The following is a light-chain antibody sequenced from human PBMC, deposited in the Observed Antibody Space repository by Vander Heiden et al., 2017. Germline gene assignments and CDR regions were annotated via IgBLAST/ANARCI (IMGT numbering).Light chain of an antibody. CDR1: SSDVGGYNS. CDR2: DVT. CDR3: SSYTSSSTLV. V-gene: IGLV2-14*03. J-gene: IGLJ1*01. Sequence: ALTQPASVSGSPGQSIALSCTGTSSDVGGYNSVSWYQQHPGKAPKLVIYDVTYRPSGVSNRFSGSKSGNTASLTISGLQNEDEADYYCSSYTSSSTLVFGTGTKVTVL.